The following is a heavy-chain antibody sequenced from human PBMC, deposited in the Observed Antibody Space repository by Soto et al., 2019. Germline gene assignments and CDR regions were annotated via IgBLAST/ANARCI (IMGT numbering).Heavy chain of an antibody. CDR3: RSVSVTFPQEFDY. V-gene: IGHV1-18*01. J-gene: IGHJ4*02. Sequence: QVQLVQSGAEVKNPGASVKVSSKASGYSFTSYDISWVRQAPGKRLEWMGWISVNNDKTNYAQKLPGRVTMTTDTSTITAYLELRSMRSDDTAVYYCRSVSVTFPQEFDYWSQGTLVSVSS. CDR2: ISVNNDKT. D-gene: IGHD2-21*02. CDR1: GYSFTSYD.